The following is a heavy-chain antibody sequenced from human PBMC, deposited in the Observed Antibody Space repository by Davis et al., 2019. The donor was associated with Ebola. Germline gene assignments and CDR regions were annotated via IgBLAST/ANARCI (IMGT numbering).Heavy chain of an antibody. Sequence: ASVKVSCKASGYTFTNYYMHWVRQAPGQGLEWMGMINPNDGRTIYAQKFQGRVTMTRDTSTSTVYMELSSLRSEDTAVYYCARAIYYYDSSAYSDYWGQGTLVTVSS. D-gene: IGHD3-22*01. CDR2: INPNDGRT. CDR1: GYTFTNYY. CDR3: ARAIYYYDSSAYSDY. J-gene: IGHJ4*02. V-gene: IGHV1-46*01.